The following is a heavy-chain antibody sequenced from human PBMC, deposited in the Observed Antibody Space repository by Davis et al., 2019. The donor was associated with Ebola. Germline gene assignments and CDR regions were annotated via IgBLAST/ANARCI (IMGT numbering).Heavy chain of an antibody. CDR2: MFYNGDT. CDR1: GGSINSFL. Sequence: MPGGSLRLSCSVSGGSINSFLWTWSRQPPGKGLEWVGCMFYNGDTKYIPALERRVTISVDPSKNQFSLRLSSVTAADTAMYYCVKDDVTAGRFNYWGQGSLVTVSS. D-gene: IGHD1-20*01. CDR3: VKDDVTAGRFNY. V-gene: IGHV4-59*08. J-gene: IGHJ4*02.